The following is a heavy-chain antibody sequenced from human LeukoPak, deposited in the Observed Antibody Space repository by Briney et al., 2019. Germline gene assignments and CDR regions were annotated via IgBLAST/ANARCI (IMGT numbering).Heavy chain of an antibody. CDR3: AKTGAVAPLNWFDP. J-gene: IGHJ5*02. V-gene: IGHV3-23*01. CDR1: GFTFSNYA. Sequence: TGGSLRLSCAASGFTFSNYAMSWARQAPGKGLEWVSTISGSGGSTYYADSVKGRFTISRDTSKNTLYLQMNSLRAEDTAVYYCAKTGAVAPLNWFDPWGQGTLVTVSS. D-gene: IGHD6-19*01. CDR2: ISGSGGST.